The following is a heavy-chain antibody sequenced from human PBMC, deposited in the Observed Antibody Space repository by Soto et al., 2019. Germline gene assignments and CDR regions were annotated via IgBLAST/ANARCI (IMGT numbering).Heavy chain of an antibody. CDR2: IWYDGSNK. J-gene: IGHJ5*02. CDR1: GFTFSSYG. V-gene: IGHV3-33*01. CDR3: ARESGALTVTRYNWFDP. Sequence: GGSLRLSCAASGFTFSSYGMHWVRQAPGKGLDWVAVIWYDGSNKYYADSVKGRFTISRDSSKNTLYLQMNSLRAEDTAVYYCARESGALTVTRYNWFDPWGQGTLVTVSS. D-gene: IGHD4-4*01.